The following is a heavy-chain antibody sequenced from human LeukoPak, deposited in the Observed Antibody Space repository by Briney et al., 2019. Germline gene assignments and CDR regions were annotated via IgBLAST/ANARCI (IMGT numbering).Heavy chain of an antibody. V-gene: IGHV1-2*02. D-gene: IGHD1-26*01. CDR1: GYTFTGYY. Sequence: ASVKVSCKASGYTFTGYYMHWVRQAPGQGLEWMGWINPNSGGTNYAQKFQGRVAMTRDTSISTAYMELSRLRSDDTAVYYCASLFREWELLNDYWGQGTLVTVSS. J-gene: IGHJ4*02. CDR3: ASLFREWELLNDY. CDR2: INPNSGGT.